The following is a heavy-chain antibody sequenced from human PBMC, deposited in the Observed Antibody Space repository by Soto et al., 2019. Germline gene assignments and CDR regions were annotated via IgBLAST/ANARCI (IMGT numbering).Heavy chain of an antibody. D-gene: IGHD6-19*01. J-gene: IGHJ4*02. CDR3: ARDAATVASYYFDL. Sequence: WVRQAPGQGLEWMGWIGTYNGNSDYAQKFQGRVTMTRDTSTTTAYLELRSLRSDDTAVYYCARDAATVASYYFDLWGQGTLVTVSS. V-gene: IGHV1-18*01. CDR2: IGTYNGNS.